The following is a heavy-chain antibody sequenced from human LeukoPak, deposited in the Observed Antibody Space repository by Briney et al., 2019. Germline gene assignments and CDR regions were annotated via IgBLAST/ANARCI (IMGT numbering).Heavy chain of an antibody. CDR1: GFTFSSYA. CDR2: ISGSGGST. D-gene: IGHD3-10*02. J-gene: IGHJ6*04. V-gene: IGHV3-23*01. Sequence: GGSLRLSCAASGFTFSSYAMSWVRQAPGKGLEWVSAISGSGGSTYYADSVKRRFTISRDNAKNSLYLQMNSLRAEDTAVYYCAELGITMIGGVWGKGTTVTISS. CDR3: AELGITMIGGV.